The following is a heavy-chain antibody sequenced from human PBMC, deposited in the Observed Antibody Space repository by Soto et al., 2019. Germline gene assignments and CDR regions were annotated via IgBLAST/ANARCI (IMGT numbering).Heavy chain of an antibody. CDR2: ISHDGSNK. CDR1: GFTFSSYG. J-gene: IGHJ6*02. Sequence: GGSLRLSCAASGFTFSSYGMHWVRQAPGKGLEWVAFISHDGSNKHYADSMKGRITMSRDNSKSTLYLQMSSLRAEDTAVYYCTKRRNVLRFLEWSSGMEVWGQGTTVTVSS. V-gene: IGHV3-30*18. D-gene: IGHD3-3*01. CDR3: TKRRNVLRFLEWSSGMEV.